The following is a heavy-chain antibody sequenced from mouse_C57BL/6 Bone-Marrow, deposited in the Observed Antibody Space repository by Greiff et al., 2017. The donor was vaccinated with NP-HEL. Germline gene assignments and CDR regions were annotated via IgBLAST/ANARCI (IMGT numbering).Heavy chain of an antibody. Sequence: VHLVESGAELARPGASVKLSCKASGYTFTSYGISWVKQRTGQGLEWIGEIYPRSGNTYYNEKFKGKATLTADKSSSTAYMELRSLTSEDSAVYFCARAPTMVTTVDYWGQGTTLTVSS. CDR1: GYTFTSYG. CDR3: ARAPTMVTTVDY. CDR2: IYPRSGNT. D-gene: IGHD2-9*01. J-gene: IGHJ2*01. V-gene: IGHV1-81*01.